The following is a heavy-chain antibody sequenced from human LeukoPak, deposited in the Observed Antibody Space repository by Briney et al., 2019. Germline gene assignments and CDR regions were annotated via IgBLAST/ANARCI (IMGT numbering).Heavy chain of an antibody. J-gene: IGHJ4*02. CDR2: ISSSSYI. D-gene: IGHD3-22*01. CDR3: AREIHYYDSSGYSYYFDY. Sequence: GGSLRLSCAASGFTFSSYSMNWVRQAPGKGLEWVSSISSSSYIYYADSVKGRFTISRDNAKNSLYLQMNSLRAEDTAVYYCAREIHYYDSSGYSYYFDYWGQGTLVTVSS. CDR1: GFTFSSYS. V-gene: IGHV3-21*01.